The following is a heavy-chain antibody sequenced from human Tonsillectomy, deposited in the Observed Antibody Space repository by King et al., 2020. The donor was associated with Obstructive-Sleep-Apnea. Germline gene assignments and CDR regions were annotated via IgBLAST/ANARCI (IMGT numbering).Heavy chain of an antibody. J-gene: IGHJ4*02. V-gene: IGHV4-59*01. CDR3: ARGGRAGTTVTTSFDY. CDR2: IYYSGNT. Sequence: VQLQESGPGLVKPSETLSLTCTVSGGSISTYYWSWIRQPPGKGLEWIGYIYYSGNTNYNASLKSRVTMSVDTSKNQFSLNLSSVTAADTAVYYCARGGRAGTTVTTSFDYWGQGTLVTVSS. D-gene: IGHD4-17*01. CDR1: GGSISTYY.